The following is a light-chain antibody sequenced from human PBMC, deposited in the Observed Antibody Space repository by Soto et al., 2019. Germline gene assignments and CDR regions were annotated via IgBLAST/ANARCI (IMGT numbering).Light chain of an antibody. CDR2: DAS. CDR1: QSVSSGY. CDR3: QQYGSSPT. V-gene: IGKV3-20*01. J-gene: IGKJ1*01. Sequence: EVVLTQSPGTLSLSPGERATLSCRASQSVSSGYLAWYQQKFGQAPRLLIYDASRRATGIPERFSGSGSGTDFTLTINRLEPEDSAVYYCQQYGSSPTFGLGTKVDIK.